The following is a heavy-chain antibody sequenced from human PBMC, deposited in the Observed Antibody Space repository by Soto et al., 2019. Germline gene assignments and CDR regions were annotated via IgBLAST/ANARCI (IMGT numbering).Heavy chain of an antibody. D-gene: IGHD3-22*01. J-gene: IGHJ4*02. CDR2: IIPIFGTA. CDR3: AXDLNYYDSSGYYYFLDY. V-gene: IGHV1-69*13. CDR1: GGTFSSYA. Sequence: GASVKVSCKVSGGTFSSYAISWVRQAPGQGLEWMGGIIPIFGTANYAQKFQGRVTITADESTSTAYMELSSLRSEDTAVYYCAXDLNYYDSSGYYYFLDYWGQGTLVTVSS.